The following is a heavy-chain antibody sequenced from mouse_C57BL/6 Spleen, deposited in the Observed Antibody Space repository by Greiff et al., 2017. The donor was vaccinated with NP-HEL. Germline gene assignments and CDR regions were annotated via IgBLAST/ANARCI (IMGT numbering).Heavy chain of an antibody. Sequence: VQLQQSVAELVRPGASVKLSCTASGFNIKNPYMHWVTQRPAQGLEWIGRIDPANGNTKYAPKFQGKATITADTSSNTAYLQLSSLTSEDTAIYYCARYGNYFDDWGQGTTLTVSS. CDR2: IDPANGNT. CDR3: ARYGNYFDD. V-gene: IGHV14-3*01. CDR1: GFNIKNPY. J-gene: IGHJ2*01. D-gene: IGHD2-1*01.